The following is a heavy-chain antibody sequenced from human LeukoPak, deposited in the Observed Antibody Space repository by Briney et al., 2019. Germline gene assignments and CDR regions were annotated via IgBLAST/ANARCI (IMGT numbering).Heavy chain of an antibody. V-gene: IGHV4-39*01. J-gene: IGHJ4*02. D-gene: IGHD3-22*01. Sequence: PSETLSLTCTVSGGSISSTNYFWGCIRQPPGKGLEWIGSIYYSGSTYYNPSLKSRVTMSVDTPNNQFSLKLSSVTTADTAVYYCARLAGYFYDSSRSPKLSSLIDYWGQGTLVTVSS. CDR2: IYYSGST. CDR1: GGSISSTNYF. CDR3: ARLAGYFYDSSRSPKLSSLIDY.